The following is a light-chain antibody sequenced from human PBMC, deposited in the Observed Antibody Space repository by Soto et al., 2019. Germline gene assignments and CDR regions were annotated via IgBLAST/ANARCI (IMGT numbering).Light chain of an antibody. CDR2: STN. V-gene: IGLV8-61*01. J-gene: IGLJ3*02. Sequence: QTVVTQEPSFSVSPGGTVTLTCGLSSGSVSTTYYPSWYQQTPGQAPRTLIYSTNTRSSGVPDRFSGSILGNKAALTITGAQADDEADYCCVLYMSRGISVFGGGTKVTVL. CDR3: VLYMSRGISV. CDR1: SGSVSTTYY.